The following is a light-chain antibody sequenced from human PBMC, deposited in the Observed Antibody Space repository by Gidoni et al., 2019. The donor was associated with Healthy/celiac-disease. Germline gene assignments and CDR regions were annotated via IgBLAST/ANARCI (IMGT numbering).Light chain of an antibody. CDR2: RNN. V-gene: IGLV1-47*01. CDR1: SSNIGSNY. CDR3: AAWDDSLSGSWV. Sequence: QSVLTQPPSASGTPGQRVTISCSGSSSNIGSNYVYWYQQLPGTAPKLLIYRNNQRPSGVPDRCDGSKSGTSASLAISGLRSEDEADYYCAAWDDSLSGSWVFGGGTKLTVL. J-gene: IGLJ3*02.